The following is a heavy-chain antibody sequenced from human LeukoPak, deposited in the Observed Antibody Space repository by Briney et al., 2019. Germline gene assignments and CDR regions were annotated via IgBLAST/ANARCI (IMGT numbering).Heavy chain of an antibody. J-gene: IGHJ6*02. D-gene: IGHD3-9*01. CDR1: GYTFTSYD. Sequence: GASVKVSCKASGYTFTSYDISWVRQATGQGLEWMGWMNPNSGNTGYAQKFQGRVTMTRNTSISTAYMELSSLRSEDTAVYYCARMTKYYDILTGYFPTGMDVWGQGTTVTVSS. CDR3: ARMTKYYDILTGYFPTGMDV. V-gene: IGHV1-8*01. CDR2: MNPNSGNT.